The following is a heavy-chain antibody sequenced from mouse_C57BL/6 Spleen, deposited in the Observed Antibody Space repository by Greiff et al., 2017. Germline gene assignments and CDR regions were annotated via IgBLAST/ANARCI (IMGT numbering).Heavy chain of an antibody. J-gene: IGHJ4*01. CDR1: GFTFSDYG. D-gene: IGHD1-1*01. CDR3: ARSTTVVEDAMDY. V-gene: IGHV5-17*01. CDR2: ISSGSSTI. Sequence: DVHLVESGGGLVKPGGSLKLSCAASGFTFSDYGMHWVRQAPEKGLEWVAYISSGSSTIYYADTVKGRFTISRDNAKNTLFLQMTSLRSEDTAMYYCARSTTVVEDAMDYWGQGTSVTVSS.